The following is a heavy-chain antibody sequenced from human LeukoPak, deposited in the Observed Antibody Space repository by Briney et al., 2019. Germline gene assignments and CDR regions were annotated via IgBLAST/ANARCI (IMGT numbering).Heavy chain of an antibody. CDR1: GFTFSSYS. CDR2: ISSSSSYI. J-gene: IGHJ5*02. V-gene: IGHV3-21*01. CDR3: ARDGEQQLVLSWFDP. Sequence: GGSLRLSCAASGFTFSSYSMNWVRQVPGKGLEWVSSISSSSSYIYYADSVKGRFTISRDNAKNSLYLQMNSLRAEDTAVYYCARDGEQQLVLSWFDPWGQGTLVTVSS. D-gene: IGHD6-13*01.